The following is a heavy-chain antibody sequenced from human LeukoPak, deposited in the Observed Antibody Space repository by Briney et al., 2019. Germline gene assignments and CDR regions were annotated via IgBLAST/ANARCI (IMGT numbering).Heavy chain of an antibody. CDR2: ISSSGSTI. J-gene: IGHJ4*02. V-gene: IGHV3-48*03. CDR1: GFTFSSYE. D-gene: IGHD1-26*01. Sequence: GGSLRLSCAASGFTFSSYEMNWVRQAPGKGLEWVSYISSSGSTIYYADSVKGRFTISRDNAKNSLYLQMNSLRAEDTAVYYCARPLVGDALDYWGQGTLVTVSS. CDR3: ARPLVGDALDY.